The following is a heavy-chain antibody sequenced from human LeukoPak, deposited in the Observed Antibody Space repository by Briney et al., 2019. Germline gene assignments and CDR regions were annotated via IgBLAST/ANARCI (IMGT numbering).Heavy chain of an antibody. V-gene: IGHV4-34*01. D-gene: IGHD3-10*01. CDR2: INHSGST. J-gene: IGHJ6*02. CDR1: GGSFSGYY. Sequence: PSETLSLTCAVYGGSFSGYYWSWIRQPPGKGLEWIGEINHSGSTNYNPSLKSRVTISVDTSKNQFSLKLSSVTAADTAVYYCARGGLVTMVRVGSGGMDVRGQGTTVTVSS. CDR3: ARGGLVTMVRVGSGGMDV.